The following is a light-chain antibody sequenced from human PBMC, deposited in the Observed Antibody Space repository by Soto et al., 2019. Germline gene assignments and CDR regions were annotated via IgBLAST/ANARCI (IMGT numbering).Light chain of an antibody. Sequence: DIQMTQSPSSLSASVGDRVTITCRASQGISTYLNWYQQKLGKAPKPLIYAASTLQSGVPPRFSGSGSGTEFTLTISSLQPEDFATYYCQQSYSDPTFGGGTKVEV. V-gene: IGKV1-39*01. CDR2: AAS. J-gene: IGKJ4*01. CDR3: QQSYSDPT. CDR1: QGISTY.